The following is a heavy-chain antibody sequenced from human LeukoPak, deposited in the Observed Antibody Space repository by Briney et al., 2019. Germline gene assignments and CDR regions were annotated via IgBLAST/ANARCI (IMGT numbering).Heavy chain of an antibody. CDR1: GFTFSSYA. J-gene: IGHJ4*02. CDR3: AKDVDYYDSSFDFDY. CDR2: ISGSGGST. Sequence: GGSLRLSCAASGFTFSSYAMSWVRQAPGKGLEWASAISGSGGSTYYADSAKGRFTISRDNSKNTLYLQMNSLRAEDTAVYYCAKDVDYYDSSFDFDYWGQGTLVTVSS. V-gene: IGHV3-23*01. D-gene: IGHD3-22*01.